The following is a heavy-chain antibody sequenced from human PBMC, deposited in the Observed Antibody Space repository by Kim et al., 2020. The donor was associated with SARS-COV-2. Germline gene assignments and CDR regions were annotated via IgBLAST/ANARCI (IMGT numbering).Heavy chain of an antibody. Sequence: SETLSLTCTVSGGSISSYYWSWIRQPPGKGLEWIGYIYYSGSTNYNPSLKSRVTISVDTSKNQFSLKLSSVTAADTAVYYCARDKHYDFWSGYLEPITYYYYYMDVWGKGTTVTVSS. J-gene: IGHJ6*03. CDR2: IYYSGST. V-gene: IGHV4-59*01. CDR3: ARDKHYDFWSGYLEPITYYYYYMDV. D-gene: IGHD3-3*01. CDR1: GGSISSYY.